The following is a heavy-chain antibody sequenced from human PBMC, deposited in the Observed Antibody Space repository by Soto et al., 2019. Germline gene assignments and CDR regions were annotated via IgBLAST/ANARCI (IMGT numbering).Heavy chain of an antibody. V-gene: IGHV4-34*01. CDR1: GGSFSGYY. CDR2: INHSGST. Sequence: SETLSLTCAVYGGSFSGYYWSWILRPPGKGREWIGEINHSGSTNYNPSLKSRVTISLDTSKNQFSLKLRSVTAADTAVYYCARRRKHLRGMDVWGKETTVTVSS. CDR3: ARRRKHLRGMDV. J-gene: IGHJ6*04.